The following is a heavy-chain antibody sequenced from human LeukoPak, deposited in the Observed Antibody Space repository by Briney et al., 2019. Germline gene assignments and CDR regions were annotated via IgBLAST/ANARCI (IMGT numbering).Heavy chain of an antibody. CDR3: VKDKWYGSSSYFDF. Sequence: RTGGSLRLSCAASGFSFSIYVMSWVRQAPGKGLEWVSTISGGTSGTHYADSVRGRFTISRDNSKNTLYLQLNSLRADDTAVYYCVKDKWYGSSSYFDFWGQGTLVTVSS. CDR2: ISGGTSGT. CDR1: GFSFSIYV. V-gene: IGHV3-23*01. D-gene: IGHD6-6*01. J-gene: IGHJ4*02.